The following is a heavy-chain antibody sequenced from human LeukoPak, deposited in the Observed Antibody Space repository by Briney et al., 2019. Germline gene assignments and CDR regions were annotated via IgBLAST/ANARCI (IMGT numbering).Heavy chain of an antibody. J-gene: IGHJ4*02. Sequence: GGSLRLSCAASGFTFSSYSMNWVRQAPGKGLEWVSSISSGSTYVYYADSVQGRFTISRDNAQSSMYLQMNSLRAEDTAVYYCVRDLGGRSGHWGQGTLVTVSS. CDR3: VRDLGGRSGH. V-gene: IGHV3-21*01. CDR2: ISSGSTYV. CDR1: GFTFSSYS. D-gene: IGHD1-26*01.